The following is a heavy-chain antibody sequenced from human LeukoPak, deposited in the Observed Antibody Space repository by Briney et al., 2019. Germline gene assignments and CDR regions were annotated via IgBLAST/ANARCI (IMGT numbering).Heavy chain of an antibody. CDR3: TKDLGQQLVVY. D-gene: IGHD6-13*01. J-gene: IGHJ4*02. CDR2: IYNTGDT. Sequence: GGSLRLSCAASGFSGSGNFMIWVRQPPGKGLEWVSVIYNTGDTYYADSVKGRFTTSRDSSTGTLYLQMNSLRPEDTGVYYCTKDLGQQLVVYWGQGTLVTVAS. V-gene: IGHV3-53*03. CDR1: GFSGSGNF.